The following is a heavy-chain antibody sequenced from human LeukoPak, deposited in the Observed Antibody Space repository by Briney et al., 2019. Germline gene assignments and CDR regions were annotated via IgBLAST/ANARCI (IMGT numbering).Heavy chain of an antibody. J-gene: IGHJ4*02. CDR2: INAGNENT. Sequence: GASVKVSCKASGYTFSRYGMHWVRQAPGQRLEWMGWINAGNENTKYSQKFQGRVSITRDTSASTAYMELSSLTSEDTAVYYCARDLTPSSGYSYGWPRGYWGQGTLVTVSS. V-gene: IGHV1-3*01. CDR3: ARDLTPSSGYSYGWPRGY. D-gene: IGHD5-18*01. CDR1: GYTFSRYG.